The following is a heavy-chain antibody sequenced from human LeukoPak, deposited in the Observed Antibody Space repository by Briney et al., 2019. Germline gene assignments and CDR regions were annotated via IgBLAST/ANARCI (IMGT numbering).Heavy chain of an antibody. V-gene: IGHV4-38-2*02. CDR1: GYSISSGYY. CDR2: IDRSGST. CDR3: ARGPPRYSSY. J-gene: IGHJ4*02. D-gene: IGHD5-18*01. Sequence: PSETLSLTCTVSGYSISSGYYWGWIRQPPGKGLEWIGGIDRSGSTNYNPSLKSRVTISVDTSKNQFSLNVSSVTAADTAVYYCARGPPRYSSYWGQGTLVIVSS.